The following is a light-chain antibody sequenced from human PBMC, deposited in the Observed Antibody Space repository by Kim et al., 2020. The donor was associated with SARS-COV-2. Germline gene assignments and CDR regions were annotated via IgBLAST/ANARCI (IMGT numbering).Light chain of an antibody. V-gene: IGKV1D-13*01. CDR2: DAS. J-gene: IGKJ4*01. CDR3: QQFNNVPLT. CDR1: QGISSA. Sequence: ASVGDRVTITCRASQGISSALAWYQQKPGKAPNLLIYDASSLESGVPSRFSGSGSGTDFSLTVSSLQPEDFATYYCQQFNNVPLTFGGGTKVDIK.